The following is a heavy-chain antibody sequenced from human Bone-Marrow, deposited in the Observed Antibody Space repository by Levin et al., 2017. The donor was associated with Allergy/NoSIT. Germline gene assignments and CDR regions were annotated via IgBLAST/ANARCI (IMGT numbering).Heavy chain of an antibody. Sequence: GGSLRLSCAASGFTFSSYGMHWVRQAPGKGLEWVAVIWYDGSNKYYADSVKGRFTISRDNSKNTLYLQMNSLRAEDTAVYYCARDRGGGYYTFWFDPWGQGTLVTVSS. V-gene: IGHV3-33*01. D-gene: IGHD3-3*01. CDR3: ARDRGGGYYTFWFDP. CDR2: IWYDGSNK. CDR1: GFTFSSYG. J-gene: IGHJ5*02.